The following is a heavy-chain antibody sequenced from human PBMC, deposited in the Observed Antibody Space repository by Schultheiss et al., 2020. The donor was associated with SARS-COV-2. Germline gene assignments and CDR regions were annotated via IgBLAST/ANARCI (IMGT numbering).Heavy chain of an antibody. CDR3: AKSDKVRQNGIDY. J-gene: IGHJ4*02. CDR2: ISSTSSYA. V-gene: IGHV3-11*06. D-gene: IGHD1-1*01. CDR1: GGSISRTSHS. Sequence: GGSLRLSCTVSGGSISRTSHSWGWIRQPPGKGLEWVSSISSTSSYANYADSVKGRFTISRDNSKNTLYLQMNSLRAEDTAVYYCAKSDKVRQNGIDYWGQGTLVTVSS.